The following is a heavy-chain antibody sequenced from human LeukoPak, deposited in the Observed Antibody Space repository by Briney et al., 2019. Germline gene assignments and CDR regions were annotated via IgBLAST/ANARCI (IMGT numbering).Heavy chain of an antibody. CDR1: GFTFSSYA. V-gene: IGHV3-23*01. D-gene: IGHD6-13*01. J-gene: IGHJ4*02. CDR3: AKDQDRLLAAAGPNYFDY. Sequence: PGGSLRLSCAASGFTFSSYAMSWVRQAPGKGLEWVSAISGSGGSTYYADSVKGRFTISRDNSKNTLYLQMNSLRAEDTAVYYCAKDQDRLLAAAGPNYFDYWGQGTLVTVSS. CDR2: ISGSGGST.